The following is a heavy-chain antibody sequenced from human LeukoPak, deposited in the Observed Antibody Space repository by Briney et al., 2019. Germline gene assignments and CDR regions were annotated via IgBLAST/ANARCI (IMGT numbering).Heavy chain of an antibody. Sequence: GGSLRLSCAASGFTFSSYWMHWVRQAPGKGLVWVSRISSDGSSTTYADSVKGRFAISRDNAKNSLYLQMNSLRAEDTAVYYCAGYSSGWYFGYWGQGTLVTVSS. CDR2: ISSDGSST. CDR3: AGYSSGWYFGY. V-gene: IGHV3-74*01. J-gene: IGHJ4*02. CDR1: GFTFSSYW. D-gene: IGHD6-19*01.